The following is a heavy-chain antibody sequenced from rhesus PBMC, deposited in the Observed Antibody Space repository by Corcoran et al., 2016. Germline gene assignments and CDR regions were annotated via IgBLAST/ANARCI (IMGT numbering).Heavy chain of an antibody. CDR3: AREGIAAAGWVDY. CDR2: IDGNSAST. CDR1: GGSISGYYY. Sequence: QVKLQQWGEGLVKPSETLSLTCAVHGGSISGYYYWSWFRQPPGKGLEGIGDIDGNSASTNYNPSLKNRVTISKDTSKNQFSLKLSSVTAADTAVYYCAREGIAAAGWVDYWGQGVLVTVSS. D-gene: IGHD6-25*01. V-gene: IGHV4-73*01. J-gene: IGHJ4*01.